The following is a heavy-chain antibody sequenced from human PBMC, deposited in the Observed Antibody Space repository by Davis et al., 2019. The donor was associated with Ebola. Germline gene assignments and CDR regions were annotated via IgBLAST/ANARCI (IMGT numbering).Heavy chain of an antibody. D-gene: IGHD3-22*01. CDR1: GGTFSSYT. CDR3: ARGRTMINGDNWLDP. V-gene: IGHV1-18*01. J-gene: IGHJ5*02. Sequence: AASVKVSCKASGGTFSSYTISWVRQAPGQGLEWMGWISAYNGNTNYAQKLQGRVTMTTDTSTSTAYMELRSLRSDDTAVYYCARGRTMINGDNWLDPWGQGTLVTVSS. CDR2: ISAYNGNT.